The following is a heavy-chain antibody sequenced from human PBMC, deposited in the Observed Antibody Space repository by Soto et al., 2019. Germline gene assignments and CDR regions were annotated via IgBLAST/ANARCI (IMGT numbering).Heavy chain of an antibody. CDR3: GRDDDGGPNACDV. CDR2: ISRDGSRQ. J-gene: IGHJ3*01. D-gene: IGHD3-16*01. CDR1: GFTFRNYG. Sequence: QVQLVESGGGVVQPGQSLTLSCAASGFTFRNYGMHWVRQPPGKGLEWVALISRDGSRQFYRDSVRGRWSISRDNNRNTLHLQMASLGAEDAAVYYCGRDDDGGPNACDVWGLGTMVTVSS. V-gene: IGHV3-33*05.